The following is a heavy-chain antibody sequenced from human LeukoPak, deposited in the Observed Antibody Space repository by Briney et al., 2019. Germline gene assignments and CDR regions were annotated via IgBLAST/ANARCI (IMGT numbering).Heavy chain of an antibody. CDR3: ARSIRGYSSGWYYFDY. V-gene: IGHV4-4*02. J-gene: IGHJ4*02. D-gene: IGHD6-19*01. CDR1: GGSISSSNW. CDR2: IYPSGST. Sequence: SETLSLTCAVSGGSISSSNWWSWVRQPPGQGLEWMGEIYPSGSTNYKPSLQSRVTISVDKSKNQFSVKLSSVTAADTAVYYCARSIRGYSSGWYYFDYWGQGTLITVSS.